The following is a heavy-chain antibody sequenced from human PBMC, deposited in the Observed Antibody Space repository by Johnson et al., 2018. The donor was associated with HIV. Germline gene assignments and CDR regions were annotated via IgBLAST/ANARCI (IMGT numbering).Heavy chain of an antibody. J-gene: IGHJ3*02. D-gene: IGHD3-10*01. CDR1: GFTVSSNY. CDR3: AREWYGVRGVNDAFDI. Sequence: VQLVESGGGLVQPGGSLRLSCAASGFTVSSNYMSWVRQAPGKGLEWVSVIYSGGSTYYADSVKGRFTISRDNSKNTLYLQMNSLRAEDTAVYYCAREWYGVRGVNDAFDIWGQGTMVTVSS. V-gene: IGHV3-66*01. CDR2: IYSGGST.